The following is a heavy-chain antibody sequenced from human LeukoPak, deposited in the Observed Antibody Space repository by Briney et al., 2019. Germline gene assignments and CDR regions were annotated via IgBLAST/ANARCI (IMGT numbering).Heavy chain of an antibody. J-gene: IGHJ4*02. D-gene: IGHD5-18*01. CDR2: IRSKAYGGTT. CDR3: TRDTAMVIWPPDY. V-gene: IGHV3-49*03. CDR1: GFTFGEYA. Sequence: PGGSLRLSCTASGFTFGEYAMSWFRQAPGKGLEWVGFIRSKAYGGTTEYAASVKGRFTISRDDSKSIAYLQMNSLKTEDTAVYYCTRDTAMVIWPPDYWGQGTLVTVSS.